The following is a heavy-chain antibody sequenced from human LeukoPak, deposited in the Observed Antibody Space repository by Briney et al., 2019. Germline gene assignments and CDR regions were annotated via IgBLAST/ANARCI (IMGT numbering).Heavy chain of an antibody. V-gene: IGHV4-38-2*01. Sequence: SETLSLTCAVSGYSISSGYYWGWIRQPPGKGLEWIGSIYHSGSTYYNPSLKSRVTISVDTSKNQFSLKLSSVTAADTAVYYCARLGSSSFDYYYYMDVWGKGTTVTVSS. D-gene: IGHD6-13*01. CDR2: IYHSGST. CDR3: ARLGSSSFDYYYYMDV. CDR1: GYSISSGYY. J-gene: IGHJ6*03.